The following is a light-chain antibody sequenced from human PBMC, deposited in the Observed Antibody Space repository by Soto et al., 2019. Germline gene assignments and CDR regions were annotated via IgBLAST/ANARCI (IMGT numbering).Light chain of an antibody. CDR3: QQYKNWPRT. CDR2: DAS. CDR1: QSVANNY. V-gene: IGKV3D-20*02. Sequence: EIVLTQSPGTLSLSPGERATLSCRASQSVANNYLAWYQQKPGQAPRFLMYDASSRATGIPDRFSGSGSGTEFTLTISSLQSEDFAVYYCQQYKNWPRTFGQGTKVEIK. J-gene: IGKJ1*01.